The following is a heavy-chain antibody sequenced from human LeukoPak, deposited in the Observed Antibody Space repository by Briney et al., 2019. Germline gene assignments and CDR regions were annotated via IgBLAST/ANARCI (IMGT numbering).Heavy chain of an antibody. CDR3: ARDRAPKTVTSEVDAFDI. D-gene: IGHD4-17*01. Sequence: ASVKVSCKASEYTFTNYAIHWVRQAPGQRLEWMGWINGGNGDTKYSQEFQGRVTITRDTSATTTYMELSSLRSEDMGVYYRARDRAPKTVTSEVDAFDIWGQGTMVTVSS. J-gene: IGHJ3*02. CDR2: INGGNGDT. CDR1: EYTFTNYA. V-gene: IGHV1-3*03.